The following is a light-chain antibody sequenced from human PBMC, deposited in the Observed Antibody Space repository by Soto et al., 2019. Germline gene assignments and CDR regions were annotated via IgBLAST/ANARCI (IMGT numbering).Light chain of an antibody. J-gene: IGKJ1*01. CDR2: GAS. V-gene: IGKV3-20*01. CDR3: QQYGSSPGT. CDR1: QSVSSN. Sequence: EIVLTQSPGTLSLSPGERAILSCRASQSVSSNLAWYQQKPGQAPRLLIYGASSRATGIPDRFSGSGSGTDFTLTISRLEPEDFAVYYCQQYGSSPGTFGQGTKVDIK.